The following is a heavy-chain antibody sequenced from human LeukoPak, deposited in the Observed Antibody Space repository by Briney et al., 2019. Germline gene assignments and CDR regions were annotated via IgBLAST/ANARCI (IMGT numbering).Heavy chain of an antibody. Sequence: PSETLSLTCTVSGGSISSSSYYWGWIRQPPGKGLEWIGSIYYSGSTYYNPSLKSRVTISVDTSKNQFSLKLSSVTAADTAVYYCARVASGWFSNYYYYMDVWGKGTTVTVFS. CDR2: IYYSGST. J-gene: IGHJ6*03. CDR1: GGSISSSSYY. V-gene: IGHV4-39*07. CDR3: ARVASGWFSNYYYYMDV. D-gene: IGHD6-19*01.